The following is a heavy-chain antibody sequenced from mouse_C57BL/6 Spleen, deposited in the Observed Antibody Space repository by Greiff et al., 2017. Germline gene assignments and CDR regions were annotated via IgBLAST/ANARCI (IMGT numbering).Heavy chain of an antibody. CDR3: ARQGYYYGSYEGMAY. J-gene: IGHJ4*01. V-gene: IGHV5-6*01. CDR2: ISSGGSYT. CDR1: GFTFSNYG. D-gene: IGHD1-1*01. Sequence: EVQGVESGGDLVKPGGSLKLSCAASGFTFSNYGMSWVRQTPDKRLEWVATISSGGSYTYYPDSVKGGFTISTDNANNTLYLQLSSLKSEDTAVYYCARQGYYYGSYEGMAYWGQGTSVTVSS.